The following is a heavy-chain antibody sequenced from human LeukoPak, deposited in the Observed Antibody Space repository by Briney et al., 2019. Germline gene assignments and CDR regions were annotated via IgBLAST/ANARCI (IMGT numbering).Heavy chain of an antibody. CDR2: IDRSSSHI. CDR1: RFTFRSYT. J-gene: IGHJ4*02. V-gene: IGHV3-21*01. CDR3: AREFFYGSGSYSY. D-gene: IGHD3-10*01. Sequence: GGSLRLSWTEARFTFRSYTMNWVRQAPGKGLEWVSSIDRSSSHIYYADSVKGRFAISRDNAKNSLYLQMNSLRAEDTAVYYCAREFFYGSGSYSYWGQGTLVTVSS.